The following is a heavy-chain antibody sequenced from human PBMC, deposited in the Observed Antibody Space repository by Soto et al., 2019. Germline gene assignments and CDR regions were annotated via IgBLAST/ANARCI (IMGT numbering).Heavy chain of an antibody. V-gene: IGHV1-2*04. D-gene: IGHD2-21*01. CDR3: ARDPGIPGRYWYFDL. Sequence: QVVLVQSGAEVKKPGASVKVSCKASGYRFTDYYVHWVRQAPGQGPEWMGWVNPKRGDAVYAQKFQGWVTMPRDTATTTVYLEVNSLKSDDTAVYYCARDPGIPGRYWYFDLWGRGTLVTVSS. J-gene: IGHJ2*01. CDR2: VNPKRGDA. CDR1: GYRFTDYY.